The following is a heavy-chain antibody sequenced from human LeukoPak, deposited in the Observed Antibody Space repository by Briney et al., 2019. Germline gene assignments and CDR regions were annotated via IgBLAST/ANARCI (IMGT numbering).Heavy chain of an antibody. D-gene: IGHD3-22*01. J-gene: IGHJ4*02. CDR1: GFTFDDHA. CDR3: AKGYYDSSGYSSYYFHS. V-gene: IGHV3-9*01. CDR2: ISWNSGYI. Sequence: GGSLRLSCTASGFTFDDHAMHWVRQVPGGGLQWVSVISWNSGYIDYVESVKGRFTISRDNPKNALYLQMNGLIPEDTAFYYCAKGYYDSSGYSSYYFHSWGQGTLVTVSS.